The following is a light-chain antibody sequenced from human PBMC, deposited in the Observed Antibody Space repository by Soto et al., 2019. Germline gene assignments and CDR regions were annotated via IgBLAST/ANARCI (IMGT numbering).Light chain of an antibody. CDR3: SSYTNINTRACV. Sequence: QSALTQPSSVSGSPGQSITISCTGTIGDIGSYNRVSWYQQHPGKAPKLIIYEVTDLPSGVSNRFSGSKSGNTASLTISGLQAEDEAEYYCSSYTNINTRACVFGTRTKVTVL. J-gene: IGLJ1*01. CDR2: EVT. CDR1: IGDIGSYNR. V-gene: IGLV2-14*01.